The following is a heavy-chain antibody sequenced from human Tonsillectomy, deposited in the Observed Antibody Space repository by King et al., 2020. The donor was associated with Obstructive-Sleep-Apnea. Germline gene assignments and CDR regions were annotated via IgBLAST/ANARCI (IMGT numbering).Heavy chain of an antibody. CDR3: AREDWYFDL. V-gene: IGHV4-34*04. CDR2: SNVSGST. J-gene: IGHJ2*01. CDR1: GGSLSDYD. Sequence: HVQLQQWGAGLLKPSETLSLTCAVYGGSLSDYDWTWIRQAPGKGLEWIGESNVSGSTKNNQSLKSRATISEDTSKNQFSLKLSSLTAADTAVYYCAREDWYFDLWGRGTLVRVSS.